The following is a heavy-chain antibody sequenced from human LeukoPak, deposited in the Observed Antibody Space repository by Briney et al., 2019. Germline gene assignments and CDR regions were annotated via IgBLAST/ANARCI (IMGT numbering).Heavy chain of an antibody. D-gene: IGHD1-26*01. V-gene: IGHV4-34*01. CDR1: GGSFSGFY. Sequence: PSETLSLTCAVYGGSFSGFYWSWIRQSPGMGLEWIGEIHHSGTTIYNPSLKSRVTISIDTSKNQFSLKLSSVTAADTAVYYCVRAGQGWWELPMGRYWGQGTLVTVSS. CDR2: IHHSGTT. J-gene: IGHJ4*02. CDR3: VRAGQGWWELPMGRY.